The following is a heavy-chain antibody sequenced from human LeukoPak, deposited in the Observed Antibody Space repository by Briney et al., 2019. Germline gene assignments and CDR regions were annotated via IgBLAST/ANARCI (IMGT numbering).Heavy chain of an antibody. Sequence: PSQTLSLTCTVSGGSISSGGYYWSWIRQHPGKGLEWIGYIYYSGSTYYNPSLKSRVTISVDTSKNQFSLKLSSVTAADTAVYYCAKGTEVRGVFAHWGQGTLVTVSS. CDR2: IYYSGST. J-gene: IGHJ4*02. CDR1: GGSISSGGYY. D-gene: IGHD3-10*01. V-gene: IGHV4-31*03. CDR3: AKGTEVRGVFAH.